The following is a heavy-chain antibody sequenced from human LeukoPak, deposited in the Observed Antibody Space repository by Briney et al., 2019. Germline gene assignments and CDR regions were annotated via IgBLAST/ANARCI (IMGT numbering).Heavy chain of an antibody. CDR1: GFTVSSNY. Sequence: GGSLRLSCAASGFTVSSNYMSWVRQAPGKGLEWVSIIYSGRSTDYADSVKGRFIISRDNSKNMLYLQMNTLRAEDTAVYYCASYYYDSSGYYENYWGQGTLVTVSS. V-gene: IGHV3-66*01. J-gene: IGHJ4*02. CDR3: ASYYYDSSGYYENY. D-gene: IGHD3-22*01. CDR2: IYSGRST.